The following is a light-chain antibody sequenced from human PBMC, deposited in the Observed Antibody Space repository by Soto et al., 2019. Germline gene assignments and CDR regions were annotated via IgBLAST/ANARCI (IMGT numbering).Light chain of an antibody. CDR2: GNS. Sequence: QSVLTQPPSVSGAPGQRVTISCTGSSSNIGAGYDVHWYQQLPGTAPKLLIYGNSNRPSGVPDRFSGSTDGSSNSASLTIFGLQTEDEADYYCQSYDDDFLVFGGGTKLTVL. V-gene: IGLV1-40*01. J-gene: IGLJ2*01. CDR1: SSNIGAGYD. CDR3: QSYDDDFLV.